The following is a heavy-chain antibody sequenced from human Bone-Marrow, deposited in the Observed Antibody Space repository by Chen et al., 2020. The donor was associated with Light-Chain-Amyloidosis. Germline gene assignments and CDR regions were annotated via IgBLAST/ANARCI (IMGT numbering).Heavy chain of an antibody. CDR1: GGSFTSYH. V-gene: IGHV4-59*01. CDR2: IYHSGST. CDR3: AGHYYDSNAYYTFDY. D-gene: IGHD3-22*01. J-gene: IGHJ4*02. Sequence: QVQLQESGPGLVKPSATLSLTCSVPGGSFTSYHWSWIRQPPGKGLEWIGYIYHSGSTNYNPSLKSRVTISIEKSKNQFSLNLRSVTAADTAVYYCAGHYYDSNAYYTFDYWGQGALVTVSS.